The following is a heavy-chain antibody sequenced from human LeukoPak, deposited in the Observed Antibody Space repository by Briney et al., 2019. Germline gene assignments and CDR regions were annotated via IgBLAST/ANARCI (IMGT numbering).Heavy chain of an antibody. CDR1: GFTFTTYW. Sequence: GSLRLSCAASGFTFTTYWMHWVRQAPGKGLVWVSRIDSDGIGTSYADSVKGRFTISRDNAKSTLYLQMNSLRAEDTAVYYCARGRYHGMDVWGQGTTVTVS. CDR3: ARGRYHGMDV. CDR2: IDSDGIGT. J-gene: IGHJ6*02. D-gene: IGHD3-9*01. V-gene: IGHV3-74*01.